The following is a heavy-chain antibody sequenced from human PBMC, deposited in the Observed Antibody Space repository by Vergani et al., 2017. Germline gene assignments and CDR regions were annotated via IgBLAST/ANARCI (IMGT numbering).Heavy chain of an antibody. D-gene: IGHD3-3*01. V-gene: IGHV4-34*01. CDR3: ARRGWGDFWSGSFYYMDV. Sequence: QVQLQQWGAGLLKPSETLSLTCAVYGGSFSGYYWSWIRQPPGKGLEWIGEINHSGSTNYNPSLKSRVTISVDTSKNQFSLKLSSVTAADTAVYYCARRGWGDFWSGSFYYMDVWGKGTTVTVSS. J-gene: IGHJ6*03. CDR1: GGSFSGYY. CDR2: INHSGST.